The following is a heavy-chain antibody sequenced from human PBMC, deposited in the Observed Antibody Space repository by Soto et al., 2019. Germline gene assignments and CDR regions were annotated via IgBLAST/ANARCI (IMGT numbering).Heavy chain of an antibody. J-gene: IGHJ4*02. CDR2: FYASGAT. D-gene: IGHD3-10*01. Sequence: SETLSLTCTVSGGSISTYYWSWIRQPPGGTLEWIGYFYASGATTYNPSLESRVTMSVDMPNNEFSLELTSLTAADTAVYYCARSHSFDGSIYHYYFDFWGQGTLVNVSS. V-gene: IGHV4-59*01. CDR1: GGSISTYY. CDR3: ARSHSFDGSIYHYYFDF.